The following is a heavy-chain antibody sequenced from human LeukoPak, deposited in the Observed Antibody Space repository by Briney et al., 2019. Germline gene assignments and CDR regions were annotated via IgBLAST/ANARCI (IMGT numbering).Heavy chain of an antibody. D-gene: IGHD3-10*01. CDR1: GGSISSHY. CDR3: ARVAYYYGSGSYIDY. V-gene: IGHV4-59*11. J-gene: IGHJ4*02. Sequence: SGTLSLTCTVSGGSISSHYWSWIRQPPGKGLEWIGYIYYSGSTNYNPSPKSRVTISVDTSKNQFSLKLSSVTAADTAVYYCARVAYYYGSGSYIDYWGQGTLVTAAS. CDR2: IYYSGST.